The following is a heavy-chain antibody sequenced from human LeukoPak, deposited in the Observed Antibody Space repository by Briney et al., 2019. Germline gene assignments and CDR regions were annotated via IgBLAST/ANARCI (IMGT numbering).Heavy chain of an antibody. V-gene: IGHV4-4*07. CDR1: GGSISSYY. D-gene: IGHD3-3*01. Sequence: SETLSLTCTVSGGSISSYYWSWIRQPAGKGLEWIGRIYTSGSTNYNPSLKSRVTISVDTFKNQFSLKLSSVTAADTAVYYCARDAFFGVVIRYYYYMDVWGKGTTVTVSS. CDR3: ARDAFFGVVIRYYYYMDV. J-gene: IGHJ6*03. CDR2: IYTSGST.